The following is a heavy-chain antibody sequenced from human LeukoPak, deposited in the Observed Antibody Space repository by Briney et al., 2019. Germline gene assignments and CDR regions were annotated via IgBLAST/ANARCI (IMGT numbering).Heavy chain of an antibody. Sequence: GGSLRRSCAAAGFTFSSYGMHWVRQAPGIVQEWLAVIWYDGSNKYYADSVKGRFTISRDNSKNTLYLQMNSLRAEDTAVYYCARGRIAVAGHDAFDIWGQGTMVTVSS. CDR2: IWYDGSNK. D-gene: IGHD6-19*01. V-gene: IGHV3-33*01. CDR1: GFTFSSYG. J-gene: IGHJ3*02. CDR3: ARGRIAVAGHDAFDI.